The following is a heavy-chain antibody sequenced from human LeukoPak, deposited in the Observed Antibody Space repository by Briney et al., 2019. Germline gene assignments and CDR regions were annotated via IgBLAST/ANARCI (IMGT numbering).Heavy chain of an antibody. CDR1: GFTFHDYG. D-gene: IGHD3-10*01. V-gene: IGHV3-20*04. CDR3: ARSITMVRGVLFNWFDP. J-gene: IGHJ5*02. CDR2: INWNGGST. Sequence: PGGSLRLSCAASGFTFHDYGMSWVRQATGKGLEWVSGINWNGGSTVYADCVKGRFTISRDNAKNSLYLQMNSLRAEDTALYYCARSITMVRGVLFNWFDPWGQGTLVTVSS.